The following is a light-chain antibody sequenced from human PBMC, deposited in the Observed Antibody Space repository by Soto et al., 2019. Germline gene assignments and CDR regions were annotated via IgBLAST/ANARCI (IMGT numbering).Light chain of an antibody. J-gene: IGKJ1*01. Sequence: EIVLTQSPDTLSLSPGERATLSCRASQSVSGSYLAWYQQKPGQAPRLVIYDASNRATGIPDRFSGSGSGTDFTLIISCREPEDFAVYFCHQFGSSWTVGQGTKV. V-gene: IGKV3-20*01. CDR2: DAS. CDR1: QSVSGSY. CDR3: HQFGSSWT.